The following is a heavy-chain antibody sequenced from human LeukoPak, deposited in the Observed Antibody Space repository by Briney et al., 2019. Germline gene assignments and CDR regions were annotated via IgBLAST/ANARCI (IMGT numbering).Heavy chain of an antibody. V-gene: IGHV3-30*03. Sequence: PGGSLRLSCAVSGFTFSSYGMNWVRQAPGKGLEWVAVISYDGSNKYYADSVKGRFTISRDNSKNTLYLQMNSLRAEDTAVYYCARGYDSSGYYSQLFDYWGQGTLVTVSS. J-gene: IGHJ4*02. CDR2: ISYDGSNK. D-gene: IGHD3-22*01. CDR1: GFTFSSYG. CDR3: ARGYDSSGYYSQLFDY.